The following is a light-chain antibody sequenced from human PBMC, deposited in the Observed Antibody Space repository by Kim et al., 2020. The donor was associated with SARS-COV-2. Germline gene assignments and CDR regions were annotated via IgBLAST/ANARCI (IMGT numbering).Light chain of an antibody. V-gene: IGKV3-11*01. J-gene: IGKJ4*01. Sequence: SLSPGERATLSCRAGQSVSSYLAWYQQKPGQAPRLLIYDASNRATGIPARFSGSGSGTDFTLTISSLEPEDFAVYYCQQRSNWLTFGGGTKVDIK. CDR1: QSVSSY. CDR2: DAS. CDR3: QQRSNWLT.